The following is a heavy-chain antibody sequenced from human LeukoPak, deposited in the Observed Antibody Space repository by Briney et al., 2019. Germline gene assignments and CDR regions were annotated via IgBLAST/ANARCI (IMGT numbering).Heavy chain of an antibody. J-gene: IGHJ4*02. CDR2: INPNSGGT. CDR1: GYTFTSYA. Sequence: ASVKVSCKASGYTFTSYAMNWVRQAPGQGLEWMGWINPNSGGTNYAQTFQGRVTMTRDTSISTAYMELSRLRSDDTAVYYCARVVYSSSWNYDYWGQGTLVTVSS. CDR3: ARVVYSSSWNYDY. D-gene: IGHD6-13*01. V-gene: IGHV1-2*02.